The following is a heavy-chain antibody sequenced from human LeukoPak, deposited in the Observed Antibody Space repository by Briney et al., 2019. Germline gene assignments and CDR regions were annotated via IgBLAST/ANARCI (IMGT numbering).Heavy chain of an antibody. Sequence: ASVKVSCKASGYTFTGYYMHWVRQAPGQGLEWMGWINPNSGGTNYAQKFQGRVTMTRDTSISTAYMELSRLRSDDTAVYYCARDGAHFDWLNYYYYYMDVWGKGTTVTISS. CDR3: ARDGAHFDWLNYYYYYMDV. CDR2: INPNSGGT. V-gene: IGHV1-2*02. D-gene: IGHD3-9*01. CDR1: GYTFTGYY. J-gene: IGHJ6*03.